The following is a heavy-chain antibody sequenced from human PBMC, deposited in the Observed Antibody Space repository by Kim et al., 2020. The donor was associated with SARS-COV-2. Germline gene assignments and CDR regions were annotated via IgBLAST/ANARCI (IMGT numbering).Heavy chain of an antibody. CDR2: INHSGST. CDR3: ARGRAPGRSRAGVFHY. CDR1: GGSLSDSY. D-gene: IGHD2-8*01. Sequence: SETLSLTCAVYGGSLSDSYWNWIRQPPGKGLEWIGEINHSGSTNYNPSLKSRFTISVDTSKNQFSLKLSSVTAADTAVYYCARGRAPGRSRAGVFHYWGQGTLVTVSS. V-gene: IGHV4-34*01. J-gene: IGHJ4*02.